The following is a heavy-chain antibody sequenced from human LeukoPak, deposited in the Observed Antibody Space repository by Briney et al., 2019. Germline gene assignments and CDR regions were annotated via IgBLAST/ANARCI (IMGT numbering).Heavy chain of an antibody. D-gene: IGHD6-13*01. CDR2: TYYRSKWYN. CDR1: GDSVSSNSAA. J-gene: IGHJ4*02. CDR3: ARAFGIAAAGAGSSAIDY. Sequence: SQTLSLTCAISGDSVSSNSAAWNWIRQSPSRGLEWLGRTYYRSKWYNDYAVSVKSRITINPDTSKDQFSLQLNSVTPEDTAVYYCARAFGIAAAGAGSSAIDYWGQGTLVTVCS. V-gene: IGHV6-1*01.